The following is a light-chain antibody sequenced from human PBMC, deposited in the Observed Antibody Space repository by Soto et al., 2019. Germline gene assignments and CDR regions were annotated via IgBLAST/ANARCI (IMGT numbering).Light chain of an antibody. Sequence: QSSLTQPASVSGSPGQSITISCTGTSSDVGSYDLVSWYQQHPGKAPRLIIYEVTKRPSGVSNRFSGSKSGSTASLTFSVLQAEYEADYFCCSYAGVSTFVFGTGTKLTVL. CDR3: CSYAGVSTFV. CDR2: EVT. J-gene: IGLJ1*01. V-gene: IGLV2-23*02. CDR1: SSDVGSYDL.